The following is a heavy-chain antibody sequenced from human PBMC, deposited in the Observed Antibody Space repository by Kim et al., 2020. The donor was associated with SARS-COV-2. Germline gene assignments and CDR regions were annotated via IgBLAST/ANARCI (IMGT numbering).Heavy chain of an antibody. Sequence: ASVKVSCKVSGYTLTELSMHWVRQAPGKGLEWMGGFDPEDGETIYPQKFQGRVTMTEDTSTDTAYMELSSLRSEDTAVYYCATGPDNWNARDYYYYYMDVWGKGTTVTVPS. J-gene: IGHJ6*03. V-gene: IGHV1-24*01. CDR2: FDPEDGET. CDR3: ATGPDNWNARDYYYYYMDV. CDR1: GYTLTELS. D-gene: IGHD1-20*01.